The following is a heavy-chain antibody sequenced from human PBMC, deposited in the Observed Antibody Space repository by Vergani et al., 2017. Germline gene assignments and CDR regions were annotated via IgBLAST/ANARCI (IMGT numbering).Heavy chain of an antibody. Sequence: QLQLQESGPGLVKPSETLSLTSTVSGGSISSSSYYWGWIRQPPGKGLEWIGEINHSGSTNYNPSLKSRVTISVDTSKNQFSLKLSSVTAADTAVYYCANLKRGYSGYDPYYFDYWGQGTLVTSPQ. CDR3: ANLKRGYSGYDPYYFDY. D-gene: IGHD5-12*01. V-gene: IGHV4-39*07. J-gene: IGHJ4*02. CDR1: GGSISSSSYY. CDR2: INHSGST.